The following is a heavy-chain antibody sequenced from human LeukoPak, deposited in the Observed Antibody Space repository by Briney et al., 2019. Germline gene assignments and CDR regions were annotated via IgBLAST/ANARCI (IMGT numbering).Heavy chain of an antibody. CDR2: ISAYNGNT. CDR1: GYTFTTHG. CDR3: AREVHTRAAFDI. Sequence: ASVKVSCKASGYTFTTHGISWVRQAPGQGLEWMGWISAYNGNTNYAQKVQARVTMTTDTSTSTAYMELRSLRPDDTAVYYCAREVHTRAAFDIWGQGTMVTVSS. V-gene: IGHV1-18*01. D-gene: IGHD1-26*01. J-gene: IGHJ3*02.